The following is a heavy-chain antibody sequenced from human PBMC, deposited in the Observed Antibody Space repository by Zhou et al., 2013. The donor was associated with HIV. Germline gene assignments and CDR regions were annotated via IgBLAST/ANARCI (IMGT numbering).Heavy chain of an antibody. V-gene: IGHV1-69*06. Sequence: TVNYAQRFQGRVTITADKSTSTAYMQLSSLRSEDTAVYYCARKGSGSWDYWGQGTLVTVSS. J-gene: IGHJ4*02. CDR2: TV. CDR3: ARKGSGSWDY. D-gene: IGHD3-10*01.